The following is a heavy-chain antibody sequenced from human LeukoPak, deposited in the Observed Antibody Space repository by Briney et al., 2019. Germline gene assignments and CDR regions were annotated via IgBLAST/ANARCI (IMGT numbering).Heavy chain of an antibody. Sequence: ASVKVSCKASGYTFIDYYVNWVRQAPGKGLEWMGSFDPEDGETIYAEKFQGRVTMTEDTSTDTGYMELSSLRSEDTAVYYCATEGSYYNVFNYWGQGTLVTVSS. CDR1: GYTFIDYY. J-gene: IGHJ4*02. CDR2: FDPEDGET. CDR3: ATEGSYYNVFNY. V-gene: IGHV1-24*01. D-gene: IGHD3-10*01.